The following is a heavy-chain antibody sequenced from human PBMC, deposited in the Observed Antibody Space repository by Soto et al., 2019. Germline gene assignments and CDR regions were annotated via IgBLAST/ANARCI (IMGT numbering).Heavy chain of an antibody. J-gene: IGHJ6*02. CDR2: ISSGANT. Sequence: EVQLLESGGGLVQPGGSLRLSCAASGFTFSSYAMSWVRQAPGKGLECVSSISSGANTYYTDSVRGRFTISRDNSKNSLYLQMSSLRADDTAIYYCAKACATVKSDGMDVWGQGTTVTVSS. V-gene: IGHV3-23*01. CDR3: AKACATVKSDGMDV. CDR1: GFTFSSYA.